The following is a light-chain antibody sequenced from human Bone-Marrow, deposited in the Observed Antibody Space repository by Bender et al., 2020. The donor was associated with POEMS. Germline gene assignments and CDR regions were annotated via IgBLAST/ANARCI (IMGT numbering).Light chain of an antibody. CDR1: SSDFGTYNL. Sequence: QSALTQPASVSGSPGQSITISCAGTSSDFGTYNLVSWYQQRPGKAPNLIIYEVNKRPSGISHRFSGSKSGNTASLTISGVQPEDEADYHCCSYAATSAYVFGTGTKVTVL. J-gene: IGLJ1*01. V-gene: IGLV2-23*02. CDR3: CSYAATSAYV. CDR2: EVN.